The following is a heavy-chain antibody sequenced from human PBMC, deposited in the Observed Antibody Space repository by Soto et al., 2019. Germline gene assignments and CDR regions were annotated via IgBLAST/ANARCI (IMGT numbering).Heavy chain of an antibody. V-gene: IGHV4-31*03. CDR2: IYYSGST. CDR3: AKDLPYGTYYFDY. J-gene: IGHJ4*02. CDR1: GDSISSTPYY. D-gene: IGHD3-10*01. Sequence: SETLSLTCTVSGDSISSTPYYWGWIRQHPGKGLEWIGYIYYSGSTYYNPSLKSRVTISVDTSKNQFSLKLSSVTAADTAVYYCAKDLPYGTYYFDYWGQGTLVTVSS.